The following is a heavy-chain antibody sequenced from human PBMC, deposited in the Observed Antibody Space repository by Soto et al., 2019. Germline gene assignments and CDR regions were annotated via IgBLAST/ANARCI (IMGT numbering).Heavy chain of an antibody. CDR1: GGTINSGDYF. Sequence: SETLSLICSVSGGTINSGDYFWSWIRQPPGKGLEWIGSIFYTGSTYYSPSLKSRAAMSMATAKNLFFLSLRSVTAADTAVSFCARVKAMLYRHYYNHYWGQGTPVTVSS. V-gene: IGHV4-30-4*01. D-gene: IGHD3-22*01. J-gene: IGHJ4*02. CDR2: IFYTGST. CDR3: ARVKAMLYRHYYNHY.